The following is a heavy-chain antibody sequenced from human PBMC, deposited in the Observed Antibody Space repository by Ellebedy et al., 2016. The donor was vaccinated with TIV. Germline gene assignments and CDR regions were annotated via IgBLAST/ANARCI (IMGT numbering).Heavy chain of an antibody. J-gene: IGHJ4*02. CDR3: ARREGYYGSGSYYAN. CDR1: GDSIRSYY. CDR2: IYYSGST. V-gene: IGHV4-59*01. D-gene: IGHD3-10*01. Sequence: MPSETLSLTCTVSGDSIRSYYWSWIRQPPGKGLEWIGYIYYSGSTNYNPSLKSRVTISIDTSKNQFSLKLSAVTAEDTAVYYCARREGYYGSGSYYANWGQGTLVTVSS.